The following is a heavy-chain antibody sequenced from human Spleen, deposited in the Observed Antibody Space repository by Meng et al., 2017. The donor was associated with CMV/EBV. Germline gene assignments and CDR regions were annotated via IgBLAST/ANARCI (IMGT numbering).Heavy chain of an antibody. CDR2: ISGSGGST. CDR1: GFTFSSYA. V-gene: IGHV3-23*01. J-gene: IGHJ4*02. D-gene: IGHD3-3*01. CDR3: ARYDFWSGYPSGDFDY. Sequence: GFTFSSYAMSWVRQAPGKGLEWVSAISGSGGSTYYADSVKGRFTISRDNSKNTLYLQMNSLRAEDTAVYYCARYDFWSGYPSGDFDYWGQGTLVTVSS.